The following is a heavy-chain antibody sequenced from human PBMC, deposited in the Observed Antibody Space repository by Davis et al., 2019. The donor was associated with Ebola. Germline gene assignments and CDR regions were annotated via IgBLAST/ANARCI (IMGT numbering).Heavy chain of an antibody. D-gene: IGHD5-12*01. J-gene: IGHJ4*02. V-gene: IGHV2-70*04. CDR1: GFSLSTSGMR. CDR2: IDWDDDK. CDR3: ARIGVATSYFDY. Sequence: SGPTLVKPPQTLTLTCTSSGFSLSTSGMRVSWIRQPPGKALEWLARIDWDDDKFYSTSLKTRLTISKDTSKNQVVLTMTNMDPVDTATYYCARIGVATSYFDYWGQGTLVTVSS.